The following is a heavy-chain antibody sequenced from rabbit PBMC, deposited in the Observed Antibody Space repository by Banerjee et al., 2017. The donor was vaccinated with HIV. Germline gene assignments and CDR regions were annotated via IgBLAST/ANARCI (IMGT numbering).Heavy chain of an antibody. Sequence: QSLEESGGGLVQPEGSLTLTCTASGFSFSSSYYMCWVRQAPGKGLEWIACIYTGSGGTTYYASWAKGRFTISKTSSTTVTLQMTSLTVADTATYFCARDTGSSFSSYGMDLWGPGTLVTVS. J-gene: IGHJ6*01. D-gene: IGHD8-1*01. CDR3: ARDTGSSFSSYGMDL. CDR2: IYTGSGGTT. CDR1: GFSFSSSYY. V-gene: IGHV1S40*01.